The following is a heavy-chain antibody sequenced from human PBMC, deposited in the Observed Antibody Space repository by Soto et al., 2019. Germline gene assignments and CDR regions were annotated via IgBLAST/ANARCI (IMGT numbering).Heavy chain of an antibody. J-gene: IGHJ6*02. CDR3: ASPYSNYGYYYYYYGMDV. D-gene: IGHD4-4*01. Sequence: GGSLRLSCAASGFTFSSYAMHWVRQAPGKGLEWVAVISYDGSNKYYAESVKGRFTISRDNSKNTLYLQMNSLRAEETAVYYCASPYSNYGYYYYYYGMDVWGQGTTVTVSS. CDR2: ISYDGSNK. CDR1: GFTFSSYA. V-gene: IGHV3-30-3*01.